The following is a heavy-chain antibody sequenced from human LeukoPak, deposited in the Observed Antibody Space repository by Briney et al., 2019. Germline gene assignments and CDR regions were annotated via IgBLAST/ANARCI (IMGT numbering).Heavy chain of an antibody. Sequence: GGSLRLSCAASGFTFSSYAMKWVRQAPGKGLEWVSAISRTSAHIYYSDSVKGRFTISRDNAKNSVYLQLDSLRAEGTAVYECAKDETRYCSASSGYPGDDWGQGTLVTVSS. D-gene: IGHD2-15*01. J-gene: IGHJ4*02. CDR1: GFTFSSYA. CDR2: ISRTSAHI. CDR3: AKDETRYCSASSGYPGDD. V-gene: IGHV3-21*01.